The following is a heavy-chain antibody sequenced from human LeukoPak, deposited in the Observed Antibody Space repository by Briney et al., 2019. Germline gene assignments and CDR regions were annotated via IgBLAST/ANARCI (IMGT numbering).Heavy chain of an antibody. J-gene: IGHJ4*02. D-gene: IGHD3-22*01. CDR3: ARAPPSYYYDSSGYYKDNPYYFDY. CDR1: GFTFSSYW. CDR2: INSDGSST. Sequence: GGSLRLSCAASGFTFSSYWMHWVRQAPGKGLVWVSRINSDGSSTSYADSVKGRFTISRDNAKNTLYLQMNSLRAEDTAVYYCARAPPSYYYDSSGYYKDNPYYFDYWGQGTLVTVSS. V-gene: IGHV3-74*01.